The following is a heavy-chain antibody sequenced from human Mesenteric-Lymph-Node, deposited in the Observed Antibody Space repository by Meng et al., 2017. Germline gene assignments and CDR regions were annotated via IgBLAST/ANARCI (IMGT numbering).Heavy chain of an antibody. CDR3: VRSSNYYGAGTYYPWTYYFDR. J-gene: IGHJ4*02. CDR1: GFSLTTSGVG. Sequence: SGPTLVKPTETLTLTCTLSGFSGFSLTTSGVGVGWIRQPPGKALEWLALIYWNDDIRYNPSLRTRLTITKDTSKKQVVLTMTNMDPADTATYYCVRSSNYYGAGTYYPWTYYFDRWGQGTLVTVSS. D-gene: IGHD3-10*01. CDR2: IYWNDDI. V-gene: IGHV2-5*01.